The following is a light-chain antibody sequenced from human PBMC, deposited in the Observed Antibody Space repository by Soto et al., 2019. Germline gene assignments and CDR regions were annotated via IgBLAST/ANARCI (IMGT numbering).Light chain of an antibody. CDR2: AAS. CDR1: QAIRTA. J-gene: IGKJ1*01. CDR3: LLDFRYFWA. Sequence: AIQLTQTPSSLYASVGDRLTITCRASQAIRTALGWYQQKPGKVPKLLIYAASILQSGVPSRFGGSGSGTDFTLTISSLQPEDFATYYCLLDFRYFWAFGQGTKVDIK. V-gene: IGKV1-6*01.